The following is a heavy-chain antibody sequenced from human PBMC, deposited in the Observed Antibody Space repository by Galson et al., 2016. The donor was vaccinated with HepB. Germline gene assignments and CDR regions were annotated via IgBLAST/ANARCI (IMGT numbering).Heavy chain of an antibody. D-gene: IGHD4-17*01. CDR3: ARDDGDYDVDFGY. Sequence: SVKVSCKASSYTFSNYGLNWVRQAPGQGLEWMGWISDYTVNKMYARKFRDRLTMTIDTSNSTAYMELRSLRSDDTAVYYCARDDGDYDVDFGYWGQGTLVTVSS. J-gene: IGHJ4*02. CDR1: SYTFSNYG. V-gene: IGHV1-18*01. CDR2: ISDYTVNK.